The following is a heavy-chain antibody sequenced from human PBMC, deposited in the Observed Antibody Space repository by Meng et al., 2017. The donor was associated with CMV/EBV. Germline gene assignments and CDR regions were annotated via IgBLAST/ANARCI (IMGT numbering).Heavy chain of an antibody. CDR3: ARGMVVPSPYYYYYYGMDV. V-gene: IGHV4-34*01. J-gene: IGHJ6*02. Sequence: SETLSLTCAVYGGSFSGYYWSWIRQPPGKGPEWIGEINHSGSTNYNPSLKSRVTISVDTSKNQFSLKLSSVTAADTAVYYCARGMVVPSPYYYYYYGMDVWGQGTTVTVSS. D-gene: IGHD2-15*01. CDR2: INHSGST. CDR1: GGSFSGYY.